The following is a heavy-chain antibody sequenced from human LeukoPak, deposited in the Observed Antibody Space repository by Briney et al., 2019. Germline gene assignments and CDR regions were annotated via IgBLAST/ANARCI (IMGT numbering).Heavy chain of an antibody. J-gene: IGHJ4*02. CDR1: GFAFSNYA. Sequence: GGSLRLSCGASGFAFSNYAMTWVRQAPGKGLEWVSTSSGNGDSTYYGDSVKGRFTISRDNVKNTLHLQMNSLRPEDTAVYYCAREMDGSSDYWGPGTLVTVSS. CDR2: SSGNGDST. V-gene: IGHV3-23*01. CDR3: AREMDGSSDY. D-gene: IGHD3-10*01.